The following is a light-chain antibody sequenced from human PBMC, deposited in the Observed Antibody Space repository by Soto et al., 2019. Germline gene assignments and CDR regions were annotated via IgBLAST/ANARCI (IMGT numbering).Light chain of an antibody. CDR2: LTS. V-gene: IGKV2-28*01. J-gene: IGKJ1*01. CDR1: QSLLQSNGYTY. CDR3: MQALQTPPWT. Sequence: DIVMTQSPLSLPVTPGEPASISCRSSQSLLQSNGYTYLDWYLQKPGQSPQLLIYLTSIRASGVPDRFNGSGSGTDFTLKISKVEAEDVGVYYCMQALQTPPWTFGQGTKVDIK.